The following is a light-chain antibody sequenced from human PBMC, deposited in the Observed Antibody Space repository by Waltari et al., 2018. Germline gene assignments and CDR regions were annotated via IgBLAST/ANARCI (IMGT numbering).Light chain of an antibody. CDR1: QNFNSF. CDR3: QQSYSTWT. Sequence: DIQMTQSPSSLSASVGDRVTITCRASQNFNSFLNWYQQKPWRAPKLLIYAASSLHSWVPSRFSGSGSGTDYTLTISSLQPEDFATYYCQQSYSTWTSGQGTKVEIK. V-gene: IGKV1-39*01. CDR2: AAS. J-gene: IGKJ1*01.